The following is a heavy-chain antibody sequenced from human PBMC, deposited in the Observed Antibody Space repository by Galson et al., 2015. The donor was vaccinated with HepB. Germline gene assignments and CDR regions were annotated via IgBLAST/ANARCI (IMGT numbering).Heavy chain of an antibody. CDR3: ARGCSGGSCYYHNWFDP. D-gene: IGHD2-15*01. J-gene: IGHJ5*02. CDR1: GYSFTSYW. CDR2: IYPGDSDT. Sequence: QSGAEVKKPGESLKISCKGSGYSFTSYWIGWVRQMPGKGLEWMGIIYPGDSDTKYSPSLQGQVTISADKSISTAYLQWSSLKASDTAVYYCARGCSGGSCYYHNWFDPWGQGTLVTVSS. V-gene: IGHV5-51*01.